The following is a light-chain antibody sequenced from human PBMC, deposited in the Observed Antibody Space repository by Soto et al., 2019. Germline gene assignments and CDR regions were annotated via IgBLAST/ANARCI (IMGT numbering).Light chain of an antibody. CDR1: SRDVGGYNY. CDR2: EVS. CDR3: SSYTSSSTLVV. J-gene: IGLJ2*01. V-gene: IGLV2-14*01. Sequence: QSALTQPASGSGAPGQSITISCTGTSRDVGGYNYVSWYQQHPGKAPKLMIYEVSNRPSGVSNRFSGSKSGNTASLTISGLQAEDEADYYCSSYTSSSTLVVFGGGTKLTGL.